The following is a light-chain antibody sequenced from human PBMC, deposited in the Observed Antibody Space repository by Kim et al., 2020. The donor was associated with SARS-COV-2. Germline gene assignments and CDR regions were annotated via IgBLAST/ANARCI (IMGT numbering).Light chain of an antibody. CDR3: QHTYSLPIT. J-gene: IGKJ5*01. Sequence: DIQVTQSPSSLSASVGDRITITCRTSQYIGNSLNWYQFKPSWKAPQLLVFASSHLRTGVPSRFSGSGTGTEFTLTISSLQPEDFGTYYCQHTYSLPITFGQGTRLEIK. CDR1: QYIGNS. V-gene: IGKV1-39*01. CDR2: ASS.